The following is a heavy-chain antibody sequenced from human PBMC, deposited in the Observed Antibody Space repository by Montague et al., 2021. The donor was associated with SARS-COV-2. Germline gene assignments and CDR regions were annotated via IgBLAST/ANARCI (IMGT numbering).Heavy chain of an antibody. J-gene: IGHJ6*02. D-gene: IGHD3-10*01. CDR1: GFTFSSYS. Sequence: SLRLSCAASGFTFSSYSMNWVRQAPGKGLKWVSFISSSSSYIYYADSVKGRFTISRDNAKNSLYLQMNSLRAEDTAVYYCARDPLDYGLWSSGSYYNAYYYYYGLDVWGQGTTVTVS. CDR3: ARDPLDYGLWSSGSYYNAYYYYYGLDV. V-gene: IGHV3-21*01. CDR2: ISSSSSYI.